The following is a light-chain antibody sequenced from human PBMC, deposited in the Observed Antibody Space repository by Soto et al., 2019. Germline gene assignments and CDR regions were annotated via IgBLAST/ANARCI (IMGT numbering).Light chain of an antibody. CDR3: LQYDLYPLT. CDR1: QFINKW. CDR2: DAS. J-gene: IGKJ1*01. Sequence: DIQMTQSPSTLSASIGDRVIITCRASQFINKWLAWHQQQPGKTPKVLISDASILETGVSSRFSGSGFGTEFTLTIDNLQPDDFATYYCLQYDLYPLTFGQGTRVE. V-gene: IGKV1-5*01.